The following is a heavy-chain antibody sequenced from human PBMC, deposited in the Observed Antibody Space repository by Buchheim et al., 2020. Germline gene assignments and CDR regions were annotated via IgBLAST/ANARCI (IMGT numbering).Heavy chain of an antibody. CDR2: ISDSGRTK. V-gene: IGHV3-48*03. Sequence: EVQVVESGGGLVQPGGSLRLSCAASGFTFNNYEMNWVRQAPGKGLEWVAYISDSGRTKYYADSVKGRFTVSRDNAKNSLFLQMNSLRAEDTAVYFCARGRDDNSGYQGYWGQGTL. D-gene: IGHD3-22*01. CDR3: ARGRDDNSGYQGY. J-gene: IGHJ4*02. CDR1: GFTFNNYE.